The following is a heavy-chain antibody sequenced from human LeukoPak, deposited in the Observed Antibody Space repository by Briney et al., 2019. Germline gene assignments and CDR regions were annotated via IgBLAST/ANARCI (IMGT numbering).Heavy chain of an antibody. CDR1: GGSISSYY. CDR3: ATDRVTSTWYYFDY. V-gene: IGHV4-59*01. D-gene: IGHD6-13*01. J-gene: IGHJ4*02. CDR2: ISYSGTT. Sequence: PSETLSLTCTVSGGSISSYYWSWIRQPPGKGLEWIGYISYSGTTNYNPALKSRVTISVDMSKNQFSLKLSSVTAADTAVYYCATDRVTSTWYYFDYWGQGTLVTVSS.